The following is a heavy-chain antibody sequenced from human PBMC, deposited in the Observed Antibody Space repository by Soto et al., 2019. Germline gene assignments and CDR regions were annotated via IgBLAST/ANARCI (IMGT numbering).Heavy chain of an antibody. D-gene: IGHD3-3*01. CDR2: IKHSGST. J-gene: IGHJ5*02. CDR1: GGSFSGYY. Sequence: VQLQQLGAGLLKPSETLSLTCAVNGGSFSGYYWTWIRHPPGKGLEWFWEIKHSGSTTYNPSLSSRVTTSVHTSKIHPSLNLSPVTAADSTVYFCARMRVSYFWRGSFRRCWLDTWGQGTLVPVPS. V-gene: IGHV4-34*01. CDR3: ARMRVSYFWRGSFRRCWLDT.